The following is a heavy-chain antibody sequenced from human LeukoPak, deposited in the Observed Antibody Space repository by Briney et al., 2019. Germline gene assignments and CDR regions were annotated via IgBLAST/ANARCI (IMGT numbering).Heavy chain of an antibody. CDR1: NYSISSGYY. CDR3: ARDISARSDY. D-gene: IGHD1-14*01. CDR2: MHHSGST. V-gene: IGHV4-38-2*02. J-gene: IGHJ4*02. Sequence: SETLTLTCTVSNYSISSGYYWGWFRQPPGKGLEWIGSMHHSGSTYQTPSLKSRVTMSVDTSKNQFSLRLSSVTAADTAVYCCARDISARSDYWGQGALVTVSS.